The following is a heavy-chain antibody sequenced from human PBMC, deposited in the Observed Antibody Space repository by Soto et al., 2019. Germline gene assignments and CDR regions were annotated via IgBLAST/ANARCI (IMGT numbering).Heavy chain of an antibody. CDR2: ISVDNGKA. CDR3: ARVESRRDYSTTPFDS. CDR1: GYIFSDFG. D-gene: IGHD4-4*01. J-gene: IGHJ4*02. V-gene: IGHV1-18*01. Sequence: QVHLVQPGTEVKKPGASVRVSCKASGYIFSDFGITWVRQAPGQGLEWLGWISVDNGKAHYGQKFQGRVTMTTDTTTNTAYMDLQRLKSDDTAVYYCARVESRRDYSTTPFDSWGQGTLVTVSS.